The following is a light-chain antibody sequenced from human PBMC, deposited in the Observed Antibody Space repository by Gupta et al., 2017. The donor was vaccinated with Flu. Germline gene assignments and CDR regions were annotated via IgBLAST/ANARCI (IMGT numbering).Light chain of an antibody. CDR3: LLSYSGPAHV. CDR1: TGAVTSGHY. CDR2: DTS. Sequence: QAVVTQEPSLTVSPGGTVTLTCGSSTGAVTSGHYPYWFQQKPGQAPRTLIYDTSNKHSWTPARFSGSLLGGKAALTLSGAQPEEEAEYYCLLSYSGPAHVFGTGTKVTVL. J-gene: IGLJ1*01. V-gene: IGLV7-46*01.